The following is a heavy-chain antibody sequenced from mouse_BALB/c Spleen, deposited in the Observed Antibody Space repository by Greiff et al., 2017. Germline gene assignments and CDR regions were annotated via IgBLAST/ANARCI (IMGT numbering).Heavy chain of an antibody. Sequence: DVMLVESGGGLVQPGGSRKLSCAASGFTFSSFGMHWVRQAPEKGLEWVAYISSGSSTIYYADTVKGRFTISRDNPKNTLFLQMTSLRSEDTAMYYCARRKINWDFDYWGQGTTLTVSS. CDR2: ISSGSSTI. CDR3: ARRKINWDFDY. V-gene: IGHV5-17*02. CDR1: GFTFSSFG. J-gene: IGHJ2*01. D-gene: IGHD4-1*01.